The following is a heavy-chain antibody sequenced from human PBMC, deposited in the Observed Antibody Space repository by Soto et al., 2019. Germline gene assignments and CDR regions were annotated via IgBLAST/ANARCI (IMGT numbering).Heavy chain of an antibody. J-gene: IGHJ4*02. CDR2: INHSGST. Sequence: SETLSLTCAVYGGSFSGYYWSWIRQPPGKGLEWIGEINHSGSTNYNPSLKSRVTISVDTSKNQFSLKLSSVTAADTAVYYCARGRAYDFWSGYIDYWGQGTLVTVSS. D-gene: IGHD3-3*01. CDR3: ARGRAYDFWSGYIDY. CDR1: GGSFSGYY. V-gene: IGHV4-34*01.